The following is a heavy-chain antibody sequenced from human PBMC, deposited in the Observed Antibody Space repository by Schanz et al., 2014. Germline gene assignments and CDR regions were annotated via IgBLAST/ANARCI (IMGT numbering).Heavy chain of an antibody. CDR3: ARDYYDSSGYYYCDY. CDR2: IIPILGIA. J-gene: IGHJ4*02. V-gene: IGHV1-69*09. CDR1: GYTFTSYS. D-gene: IGHD3-22*01. Sequence: QVQLVQSGAEVKKPGASVKVSCKASGYTFTSYSMHWVRQAPGQGLEWMGRIIPILGIATYAQKFQGRLTITADKSTSTAYMELSSLRSEDTAMYYCARDYYDSSGYYYCDYWGQGTLVIVSS.